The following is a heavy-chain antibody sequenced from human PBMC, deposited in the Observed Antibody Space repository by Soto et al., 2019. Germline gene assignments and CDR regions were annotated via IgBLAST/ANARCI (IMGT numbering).Heavy chain of an antibody. CDR2: IYHSGST. Sequence: QVQLQESGPGLVKPSGTLSLTCAVSGGSISSSNWWSWVRQPPGKGLEWIGEIYHSGSTNYNPSLKSRVTISVDKSKNQFSLKLSSVTAADTAVYYCARVANRQCLVHYRWFDPWGQGTLVTVSS. D-gene: IGHD6-19*01. V-gene: IGHV4-4*02. CDR1: GGSISSSNW. CDR3: ARVANRQCLVHYRWFDP. J-gene: IGHJ5*02.